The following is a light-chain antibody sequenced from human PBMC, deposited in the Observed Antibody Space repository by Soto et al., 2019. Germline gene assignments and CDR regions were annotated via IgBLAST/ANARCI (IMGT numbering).Light chain of an antibody. CDR3: QQYGSSPWE. CDR2: DAS. V-gene: IGKV3-11*01. Sequence: EIVLTQSPATLSLSPGERATLSCRASQSVSSYLAWYQQKPGQAPRLLIYDASNRATGIPARFSGSGSGTDFTLTISSLEPEDFAVYYCQQYGSSPWEFGQGTKVEIK. J-gene: IGKJ1*01. CDR1: QSVSSY.